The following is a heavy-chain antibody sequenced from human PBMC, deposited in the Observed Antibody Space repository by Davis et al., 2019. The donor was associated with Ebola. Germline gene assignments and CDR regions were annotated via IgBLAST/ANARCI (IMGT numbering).Heavy chain of an antibody. J-gene: IGHJ4*02. Sequence: GGSLRLSCAASGFTFGYYAMHWVRQAPGKGLEWVAVTSYDGSNKYYGDSVKGRFTISRDNSKNTLYLQMDSLRAEDTAVYYCAKAGFVPHYFDCWGQGTLVTVSS. CDR2: TSYDGSNK. CDR1: GFTFGYYA. CDR3: AKAGFVPHYFDC. V-gene: IGHV3-30*18.